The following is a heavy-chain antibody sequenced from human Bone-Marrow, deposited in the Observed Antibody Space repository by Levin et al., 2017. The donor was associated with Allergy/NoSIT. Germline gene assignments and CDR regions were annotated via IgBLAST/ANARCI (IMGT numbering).Heavy chain of an antibody. CDR3: ARDDSSGYNPDY. CDR2: ISAYNDDT. Sequence: ASVKVSCKASGYNFNIYGLSWVRQAPGQGLEWMGLISAYNDDTNYAQKFQGRVTMTKDTSTSTAYMELRSLRSDDTAVYYCARDDSSGYNPDYWGQGTLVTVSS. D-gene: IGHD3-22*01. CDR1: GYNFNIYG. V-gene: IGHV1-18*01. J-gene: IGHJ4*02.